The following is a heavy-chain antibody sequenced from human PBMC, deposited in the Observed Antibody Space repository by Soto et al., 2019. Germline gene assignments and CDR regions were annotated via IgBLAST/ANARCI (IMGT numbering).Heavy chain of an antibody. V-gene: IGHV1-69*13. Sequence: ASVKVSCKASGGSVTTYSISWVRQAPGQGLEWMGGIIPILGTTNYAQKFRGRVTISADESTSIVYMELSSLRSEDTAVYYCAREFIEYSSQTSWFDPWGQGTLVTVSS. CDR1: GGSVTTYS. J-gene: IGHJ5*02. CDR2: IIPILGTT. D-gene: IGHD3-22*01. CDR3: AREFIEYSSQTSWFDP.